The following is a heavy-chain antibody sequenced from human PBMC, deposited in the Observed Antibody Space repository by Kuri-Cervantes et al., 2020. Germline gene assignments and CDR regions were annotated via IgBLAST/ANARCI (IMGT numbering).Heavy chain of an antibody. Sequence: GGSLRLSCAASGFTFSSYSMNWVRQAPGKGLEWVSSISSSSSYIYYADSLKGRFTISRDNAKNSLYLQMNSLRDEDTAMYYCARFSDSGYTFEVWGQGTLVTVSS. CDR2: ISSSSSYI. CDR1: GFTFSSYS. CDR3: ARFSDSGYTFEV. V-gene: IGHV3-21*04. J-gene: IGHJ4*02. D-gene: IGHD6-25*01.